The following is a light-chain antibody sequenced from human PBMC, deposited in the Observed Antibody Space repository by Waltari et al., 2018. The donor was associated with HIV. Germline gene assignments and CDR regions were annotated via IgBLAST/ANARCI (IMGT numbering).Light chain of an antibody. CDR2: GAS. Sequence: EIVLTQSPGTLSLSPGERATLSCRASQSVRSSNLAWYQQKPGQAPSLLIYGASSRATDIPDRFSGSGSGTDFTLTISRLEPEDFAVYYCQQYSSSPPITFGQGTRLEIK. CDR3: QQYSSSPPIT. CDR1: QSVRSSN. J-gene: IGKJ5*01. V-gene: IGKV3-20*01.